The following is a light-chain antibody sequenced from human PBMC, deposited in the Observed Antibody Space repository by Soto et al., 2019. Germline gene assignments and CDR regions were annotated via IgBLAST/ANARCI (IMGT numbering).Light chain of an antibody. CDR1: SSNIGSNT. CDR2: SNY. V-gene: IGLV1-44*01. J-gene: IGLJ2*01. Sequence: QSVLTQPASASGTPGQRVTISCSGGSSNIGSNTVNWYYHLPGTSPKLLMYSNYQRPSGVPDRFSGYKYGTSASLAISGLQSEDEAYDYCEAWDDSLNGPVFGVGTKLTVL. CDR3: EAWDDSLNGPV.